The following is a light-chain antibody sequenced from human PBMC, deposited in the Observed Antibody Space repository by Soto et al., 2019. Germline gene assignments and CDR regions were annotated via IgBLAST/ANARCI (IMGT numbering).Light chain of an antibody. CDR1: SSDVGGYNY. J-gene: IGLJ1*01. CDR2: HVS. CDR3: SSYTGSSTLEV. Sequence: QSALTQPASVSGSPGQSITISCTGTSSDVGGYNYVSWYQQHPGKAPKLMIYHVSNRPSGVSNRFSGSNSGNTASLTISGLQYEDEADDYCSSYTGSSTLEVFGTGTKVTVL. V-gene: IGLV2-14*01.